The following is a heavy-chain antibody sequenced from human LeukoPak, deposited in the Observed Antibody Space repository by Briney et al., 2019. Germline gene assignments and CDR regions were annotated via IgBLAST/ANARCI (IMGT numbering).Heavy chain of an antibody. CDR2: ISWNSGSI. V-gene: IGHV3-9*01. J-gene: IGHJ5*02. CDR1: GFTCDDYA. Sequence: PGGSLRLSCAASGFTCDDYAMHWVRQAPGKGLEWVAGISWNSGSIGYADSVKGRFTISRDNAKNSLYLQMNSLRAEDTALYYCAKGATIDATLGWFDPWGQGTLVAVSS. D-gene: IGHD2-15*01. CDR3: AKGATIDATLGWFDP.